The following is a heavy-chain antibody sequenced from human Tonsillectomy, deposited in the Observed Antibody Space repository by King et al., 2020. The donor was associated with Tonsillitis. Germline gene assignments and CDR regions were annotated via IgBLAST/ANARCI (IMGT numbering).Heavy chain of an antibody. D-gene: IGHD6-13*01. V-gene: IGHV1-69*01. CDR1: GGTFSSYA. J-gene: IGHJ4*02. CDR3: AGDRASSSLYAYY. CDR2: VIPIFGTA. Sequence: VQLVESGAEVKKPGSSVKVSCKASGGTFSSYAISWVRQAPGQGLEWMGGVIPIFGTANFAPKFQGRVTIPADESTSTAYMERGSLRSEDTAVYYCAGDRASSSLYAYYWGQGTLVTVSS.